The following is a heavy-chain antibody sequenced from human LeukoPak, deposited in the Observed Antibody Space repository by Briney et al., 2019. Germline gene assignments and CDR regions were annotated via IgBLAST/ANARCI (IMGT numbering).Heavy chain of an antibody. CDR1: GGSISSGDYY. Sequence: SETLSLTCTVSGGSISSGDYYWSWIRQPPGKGLEWIGYIYYSGSTYYNPSLKSRVTISVDTSKNQFSLKLSSVTAADTAVYYCARDTPWCSGGSCYGGVDYWGQGTLVTVSS. CDR2: IYYSGST. J-gene: IGHJ4*02. CDR3: ARDTPWCSGGSCYGGVDY. D-gene: IGHD2-15*01. V-gene: IGHV4-30-4*01.